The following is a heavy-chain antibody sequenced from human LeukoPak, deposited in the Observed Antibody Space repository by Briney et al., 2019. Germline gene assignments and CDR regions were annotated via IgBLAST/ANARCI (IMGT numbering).Heavy chain of an antibody. V-gene: IGHV1-46*01. CDR1: GYTFTSYY. D-gene: IGHD1-26*01. CDR2: INPSDITT. J-gene: IGHJ4*02. CDR3: AREDSGYSGFDY. Sequence: GASVKVSCKASGYTFTSYYMHWVRKAPGQGLEWMGIINPSDITTSYAQKFQGRVTMTRDTSTGTVYMELSSLRSEDTAVYYCAREDSGYSGFDYWGQGTLVTVSS.